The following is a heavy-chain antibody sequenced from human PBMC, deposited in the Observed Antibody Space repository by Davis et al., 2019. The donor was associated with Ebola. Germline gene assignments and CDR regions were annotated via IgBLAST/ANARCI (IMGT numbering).Heavy chain of an antibody. CDR2: MNPNSGNT. CDR1: GYTFTSYD. D-gene: IGHD5-24*01. Sequence: ASVKVSCKASGYTFTSYDINWVRQATGQGLEWMGWMNPNSGNTGYAQKFQGRVTITADESTSISYMEMSSLRSEDTAVYYCATLIDADGYNRHWGQGTLVIVSS. V-gene: IGHV1-8*01. J-gene: IGHJ4*02. CDR3: ATLIDADGYNRH.